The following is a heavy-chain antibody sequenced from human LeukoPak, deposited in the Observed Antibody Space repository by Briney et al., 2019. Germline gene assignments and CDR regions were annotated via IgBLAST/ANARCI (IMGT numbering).Heavy chain of an antibody. D-gene: IGHD2-15*01. CDR3: ARQLGYCSGGSCHTPYYGMDV. V-gene: IGHV3-13*01. J-gene: IGHJ6*02. CDR1: GFTFSSYD. Sequence: GGSLRLSCAASGFTFSSYDMHWVRQATGKGLEWVSAIGTAGDTYYPGSVKGRFTISRENAKNSLYLQMNSLRAEDTAVYYCARQLGYCSGGSCHTPYYGMDVWGQGTTVTVSS. CDR2: IGTAGDT.